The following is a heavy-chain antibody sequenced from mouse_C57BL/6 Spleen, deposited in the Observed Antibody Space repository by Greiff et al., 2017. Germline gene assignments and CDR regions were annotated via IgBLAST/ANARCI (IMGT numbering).Heavy chain of an antibody. J-gene: IGHJ2*01. CDR3: ARDQLGGDFDD. CDR1: GFTFSDYY. D-gene: IGHD4-1*02. Sequence: EVQRVESEAGLVQPGSSMKLSCTASGFTFSDYYMAWVRQVPEKGLEWVGNINYDGSSTYYLDSLKSRFTISGDNATNILYLQMSSLKSEDTATYYCARDQLGGDFDDWGKGTTLTVAS. CDR2: INYDGSST. V-gene: IGHV5-16*01.